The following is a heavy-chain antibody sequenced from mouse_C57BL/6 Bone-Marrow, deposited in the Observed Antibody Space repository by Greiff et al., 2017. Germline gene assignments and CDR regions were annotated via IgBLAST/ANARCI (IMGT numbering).Heavy chain of an antibody. CDR3: AGGFYDGYYGWFAY. Sequence: EVHLVESGGGLVQPGESLKLSCESNEYEFPSHDMSWVRKTPEKRLELVAAINSDGGSTYYPDTMERRFIISRDNTKKTLYLQMRSLRSEDTALYYCAGGFYDGYYGWFAYWGQGTLVTVSA. J-gene: IGHJ3*01. V-gene: IGHV5-2*01. D-gene: IGHD2-3*01. CDR2: INSDGGST. CDR1: EYEFPSHD.